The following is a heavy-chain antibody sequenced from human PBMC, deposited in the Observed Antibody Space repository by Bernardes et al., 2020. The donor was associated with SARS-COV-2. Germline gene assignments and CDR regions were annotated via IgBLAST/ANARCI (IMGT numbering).Heavy chain of an antibody. J-gene: IGHJ4*02. Sequence: SETLSLTCTVSGGSISSHRYFWGWVRQSNGQGLEWIRSIYYSGSAYYKSSLKSRVTISVDTSQNQFSLKVRSVTAADTAVYYCARISRDGYNELDHWGQGTLVTVSS. D-gene: IGHD5-12*01. CDR1: GGSISSHRYF. V-gene: IGHV4-39*01. CDR3: ARISRDGYNELDH. CDR2: IYYSGSA.